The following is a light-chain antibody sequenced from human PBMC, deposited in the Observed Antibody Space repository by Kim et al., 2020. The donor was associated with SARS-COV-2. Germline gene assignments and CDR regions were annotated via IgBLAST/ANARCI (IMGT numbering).Light chain of an antibody. CDR3: QQYYNWPRT. Sequence: VSPEERVTLSCRASQYISSNLAWYQHKPGQAPRLLIHGASTRATGIPARFSGSGSGTDFTLTISSLQSEDFAVYYCQQYYNWPRTFGQGTKVEI. CDR1: QYISSN. J-gene: IGKJ1*01. CDR2: GAS. V-gene: IGKV3D-15*01.